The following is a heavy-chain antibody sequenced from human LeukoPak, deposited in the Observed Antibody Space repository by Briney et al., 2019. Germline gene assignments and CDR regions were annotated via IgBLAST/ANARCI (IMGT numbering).Heavy chain of an antibody. V-gene: IGHV1-46*01. D-gene: IGHD6-25*01. Sequence: ASVKVSCKASGYTFTTYYMHWMRQAPGQGPEWMGIINPRGGGTDYSQKFQGRITMTSDTSTSTVYMELSSLRSDDTAVYFCARVGSAAAIADYWGQGTLVTVSS. J-gene: IGHJ4*02. CDR1: GYTFTTYY. CDR2: INPRGGGT. CDR3: ARVGSAAAIADY.